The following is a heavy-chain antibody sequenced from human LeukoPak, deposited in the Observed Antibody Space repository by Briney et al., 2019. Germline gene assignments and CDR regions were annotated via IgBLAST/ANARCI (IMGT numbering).Heavy chain of an antibody. Sequence: ASVKVSCKASGYTFTSYGISWVRQAPGQGLEWMGWISAYNGNTNYAQKLQGRVTMTTDTSTSTTYMELRSLRSDDTAVYYCARVRFKSGYYDSSGYYYGPTCYYYGMDVWGQGTTVTVSS. CDR1: GYTFTSYG. D-gene: IGHD3-22*01. V-gene: IGHV1-18*01. CDR2: ISAYNGNT. CDR3: ARVRFKSGYYDSSGYYYGPTCYYYGMDV. J-gene: IGHJ6*02.